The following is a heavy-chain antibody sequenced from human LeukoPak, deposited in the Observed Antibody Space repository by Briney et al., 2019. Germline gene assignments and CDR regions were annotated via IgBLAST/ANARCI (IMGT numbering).Heavy chain of an antibody. CDR2: INPNSGGT. CDR3: ARQAVAVAGYWYFDL. V-gene: IGHV1-2*02. D-gene: IGHD6-19*01. CDR1: GYTFTGYY. Sequence: ASVKVSCKASGYTFTGYYMHWVRQAPGQGLEWMGWINPNSGGTNYAQKFQGRVTMTRDTSISTAYMELSRLRSDDTAVYYCARQAVAVAGYWYFDLWGRGTLVTVSS. J-gene: IGHJ2*01.